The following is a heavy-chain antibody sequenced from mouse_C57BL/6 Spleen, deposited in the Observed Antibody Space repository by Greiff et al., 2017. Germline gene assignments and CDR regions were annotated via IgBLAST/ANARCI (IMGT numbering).Heavy chain of an antibody. J-gene: IGHJ3*01. CDR3: ASESLHGGCAY. CDR2: IWGVGST. Sequence: VNVVESGPGLVAPSQSLSITCTVSGFSLTSYGVDWVRQSPGKGLEWLGVIWGVGSTNYNSALKSRLSISKDNSKSQVFLKMNSLQTDDTAMYYCASESLHGGCAYWGQGTLVTVSA. CDR1: GFSLTSYG. V-gene: IGHV2-6*01. D-gene: IGHD6-1*01.